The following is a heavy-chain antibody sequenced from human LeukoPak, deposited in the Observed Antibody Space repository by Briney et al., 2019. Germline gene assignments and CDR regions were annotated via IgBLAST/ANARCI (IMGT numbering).Heavy chain of an antibody. D-gene: IGHD6-13*01. J-gene: IGHJ6*03. V-gene: IGHV1-18*01. CDR3: ARESPPSIAAAGTYYYYMDV. Sequence: ASVKVSCKASGYTFTSYGISWVRQAPGQGLEWMGWISAHNGNTNYAQELQGRVTMTTDTSTSTAYMELRSLRSDDTAVYYCARESPPSIAAAGTYYYYMDVWGKGTTVTVSS. CDR1: GYTFTSYG. CDR2: ISAHNGNT.